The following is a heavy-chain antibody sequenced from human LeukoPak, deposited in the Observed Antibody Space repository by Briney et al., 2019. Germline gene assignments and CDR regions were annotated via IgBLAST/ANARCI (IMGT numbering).Heavy chain of an antibody. CDR1: GFTFNSYS. CDR3: AREGRITLVRVIDY. D-gene: IGHD3-10*01. CDR2: ISSSSSYT. J-gene: IGHJ4*02. Sequence: KSGGSLRLSCAASGFTFNSYSMTWGRRAPGKGLEWVSSISSSSSYTYYADSVKGRFTISRHNAKNSLYLQMNSLRAEDTAVYYCAREGRITLVRVIDYWGQGTLVTVSS. V-gene: IGHV3-21*01.